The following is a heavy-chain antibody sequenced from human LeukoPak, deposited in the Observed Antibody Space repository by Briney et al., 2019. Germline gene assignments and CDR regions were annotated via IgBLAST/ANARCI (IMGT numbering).Heavy chain of an antibody. CDR1: GFTFSSYA. Sequence: GRSLRLSCAASGFTFSSYAMHWVRQAPGKGVEWVAVISYDGSNKYYADSVKGRFTISRDNSKNTLYLQMNSLRAEDTAVYYCARVGKDSGYEWLYYFDYWGQGTLVTVSS. D-gene: IGHD5-12*01. CDR2: ISYDGSNK. CDR3: ARVGKDSGYEWLYYFDY. J-gene: IGHJ4*02. V-gene: IGHV3-30*04.